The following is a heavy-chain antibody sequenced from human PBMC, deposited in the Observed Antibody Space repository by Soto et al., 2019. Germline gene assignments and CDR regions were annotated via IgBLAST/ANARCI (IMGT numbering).Heavy chain of an antibody. CDR1: EFTFRDYY. J-gene: IGHJ6*02. CDR2: IDSRPKYT. Sequence: QVQLVESGGGLVRPGGSLRLSCEASEFTFRDYYMTWFRQAPGKGLEWLSYIDSRPKYTNYADSVKGRFTISRDNAKNSLYLQLNSLRAADTAVYYCAREYSSTRDVWGQGIMVTVSS. CDR3: AREYSSTRDV. D-gene: IGHD2-15*01. V-gene: IGHV3-11*05.